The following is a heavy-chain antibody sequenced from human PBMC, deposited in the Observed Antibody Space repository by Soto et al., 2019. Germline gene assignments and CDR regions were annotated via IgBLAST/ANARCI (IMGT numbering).Heavy chain of an antibody. Sequence: QVQLQESGPGLVKPSETLSLTCTVSGGSVSSGSYYWSWIRQPPGKGLEWIGYIYYSGSTNYNPPLKSRVTISVDTSKNQFSLKLSSVTAADTAVYYCARGRAFDYWGQGTLVTVSS. J-gene: IGHJ4*02. CDR2: IYYSGST. CDR1: GGSVSSGSYY. CDR3: ARGRAFDY. V-gene: IGHV4-61*01.